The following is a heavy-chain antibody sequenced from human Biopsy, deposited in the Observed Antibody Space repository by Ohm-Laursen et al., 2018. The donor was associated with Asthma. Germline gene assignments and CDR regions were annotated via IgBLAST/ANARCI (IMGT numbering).Heavy chain of an antibody. CDR1: GFTVSRDH. J-gene: IGHJ3*02. V-gene: IGHV3-53*01. Sequence: GTLSLTCAASGFTVSRDHMFWVRQAPGKGLEWVSVIYSGGTSHTADSVRGRFTISRDYSKNTLYLQMHSLRAEDTAVYYCARAYGGSFFSGSFDIWGQGTMVTVSS. D-gene: IGHD4-23*01. CDR3: ARAYGGSFFSGSFDI. CDR2: IYSGGTS.